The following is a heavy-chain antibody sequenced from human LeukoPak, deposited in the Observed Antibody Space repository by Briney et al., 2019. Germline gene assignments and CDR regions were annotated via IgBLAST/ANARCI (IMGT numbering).Heavy chain of an antibody. CDR3: ARGRATTRWFGELLPYFDY. CDR2: ISAYNGNT. V-gene: IGHV1-18*01. D-gene: IGHD3-10*01. J-gene: IGHJ4*02. Sequence: ASVKVSCKASGYTFTSYGISWVRQAPGQGLEWMGWISAYNGNTNYAQKLQGRVTMTTDTSTSTAYMELRSLRSDDTAVYYCARGRATTRWFGELLPYFDYWGQGTLVTVSS. CDR1: GYTFTSYG.